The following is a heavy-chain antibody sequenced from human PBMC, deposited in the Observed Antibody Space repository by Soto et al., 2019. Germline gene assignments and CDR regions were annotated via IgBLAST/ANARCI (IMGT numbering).Heavy chain of an antibody. CDR2: ISYDGSNK. Sequence: QVQLVESGGGVVQPGRSLRLTCAASGFTFSSYAMHWVRQAPGKGLEWVAVISYDGSNKYYADSVKGRFTISRDNSNNTRYLQMNSMRAEDTAVYYCARVMVRSSSWQFDYRGQGTLVTVSS. J-gene: IGHJ4*02. V-gene: IGHV3-30-3*01. D-gene: IGHD6-13*01. CDR3: ARVMVRSSSWQFDY. CDR1: GFTFSSYA.